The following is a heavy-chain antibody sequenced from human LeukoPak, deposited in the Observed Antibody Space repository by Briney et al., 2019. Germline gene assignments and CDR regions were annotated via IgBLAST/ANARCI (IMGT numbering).Heavy chain of an antibody. J-gene: IGHJ5*02. CDR2: INHSGST. CDR3: ESIWQQLVRRFDP. D-gene: IGHD6-13*01. V-gene: IGHV4-34*01. Sequence: SETLSLTCAVYGRSLSGQYGSCTRQPPGEGVVWIGEINHSGSTNYNPSLKSRVAISVDPSKTQFSLKLSSVTAADTAVYYCESIWQQLVRRFDPWGQGTMVTVSS. CDR1: GRSLSGQY.